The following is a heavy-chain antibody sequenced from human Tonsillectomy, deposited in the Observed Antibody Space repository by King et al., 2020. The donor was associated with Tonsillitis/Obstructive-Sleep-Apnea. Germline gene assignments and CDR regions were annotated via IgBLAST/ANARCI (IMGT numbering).Heavy chain of an antibody. Sequence: QLVQSGAEVKKPGSSVKVSCKASGGTFSSYAISWVRQAPGQGLEWMGRIIPILGIANYAQKFQGRVTITADKSTSTAYMELSSLRSEDTAVYYCARAKQLWYNWFDPWGQGTLVTVSS. V-gene: IGHV1-69*04. CDR3: ARAKQLWYNWFDP. CDR1: GGTFSSYA. CDR2: IIPILGIA. J-gene: IGHJ5*02. D-gene: IGHD6-13*01.